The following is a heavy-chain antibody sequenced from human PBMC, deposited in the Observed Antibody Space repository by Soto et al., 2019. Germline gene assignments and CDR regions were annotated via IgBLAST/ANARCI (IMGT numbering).Heavy chain of an antibody. CDR1: GGTFNTYA. CDR2: ISPMFGAA. CDR3: AREVQVHTPAFVY. V-gene: IGHV1-69*19. J-gene: IGHJ4*02. D-gene: IGHD2-2*01. Sequence: QVQLVQSGAEMKKPGSSVKVSCQSSGGTFNTYAMNWVRQAPGQAPEWMGDISPMFGAANYAPKFQGRVTITADESTGTSYMHLSSLTSEDTALYFCAREVQVHTPAFVYWGQGTLVTVSS.